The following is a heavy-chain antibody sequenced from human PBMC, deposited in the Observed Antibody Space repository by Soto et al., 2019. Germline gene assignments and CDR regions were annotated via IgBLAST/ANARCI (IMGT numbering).Heavy chain of an antibody. D-gene: IGHD2-15*01. CDR2: ISYNGGNR. CDR1: GFTFSNYA. CDR3: ARGDREDTAVVIGVRPGEYGVDV. Sequence: QVQLVESGGGVVQPGRSLRLSCAASGFTFSNYAMHWVGQAPGKGLECVAVISYNGGNRFYRDYVKGRFTISRDNSKNTVHLQIDSLRYEDAAVYYCARGDREDTAVVIGVRPGEYGVDVWGQGTTVTVSS. V-gene: IGHV3-30*04. J-gene: IGHJ6*02.